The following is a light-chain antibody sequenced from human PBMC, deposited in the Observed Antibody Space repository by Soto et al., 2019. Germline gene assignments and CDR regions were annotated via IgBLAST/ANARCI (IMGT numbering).Light chain of an antibody. CDR3: QQSYSTPLFT. Sequence: DIPMTQSPSSLSASVGDRVTITCRASQSISSYLNWYQQKPGKAPKLLIYAASSLQSGVPSRFSGSGSGTDLTLTISSLQPEDFATYYCQQSYSTPLFTFGPGTKVDIK. V-gene: IGKV1-39*01. CDR2: AAS. CDR1: QSISSY. J-gene: IGKJ3*01.